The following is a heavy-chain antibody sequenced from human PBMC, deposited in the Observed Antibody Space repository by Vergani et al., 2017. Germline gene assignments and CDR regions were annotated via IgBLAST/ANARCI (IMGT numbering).Heavy chain of an antibody. Sequence: QFRLVQSGGGVVQPGRSLTLPCVDSGLYFSGFSMEWVRQAPGKGLEWVAVISHDGVKTFYAESVKGLFSISRDNSKNTLYLQLNSLTVDDTAIYYCARIGLRWGYVNGLDSWGQGVLVTVSS. J-gene: IGHJ4*02. V-gene: IGHV3-30-3*01. CDR2: ISHDGVKT. CDR1: GLYFSGFS. D-gene: IGHD3-10*02. CDR3: ARIGLRWGYVNGLDS.